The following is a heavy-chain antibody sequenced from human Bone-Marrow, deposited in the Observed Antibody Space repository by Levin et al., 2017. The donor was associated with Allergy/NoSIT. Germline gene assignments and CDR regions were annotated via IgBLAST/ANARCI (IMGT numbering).Heavy chain of an antibody. Sequence: ASVKVSCKASGYSFTASYLHWLRQAPGLGPEWMGWINPDSGGTRCAQKFQGRITLTRDASFITAYMELGRLTSDDTAVYYCARGGRLDDSETDFDYWGQGTLVTVSS. J-gene: IGHJ4*02. V-gene: IGHV1-2*02. CDR3: ARGGRLDDSETDFDY. D-gene: IGHD3-10*01. CDR2: INPDSGGT. CDR1: GYSFTASY.